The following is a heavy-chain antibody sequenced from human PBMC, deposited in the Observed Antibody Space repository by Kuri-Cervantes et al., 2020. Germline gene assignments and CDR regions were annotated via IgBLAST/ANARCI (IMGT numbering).Heavy chain of an antibody. CDR1: GFTFSSDS. D-gene: IGHD6-13*01. V-gene: IGHV3-48*02. Sequence: GGSLRLSCAASGFTFSSDSMNRVRQAPGKGLEWVSYISSSSSTIYYADSVKGRFTISRDNAENSLYLQMSSLRDEDPAVYYCARGTYSSSTGTMDVWGQGTTVTVSS. CDR3: ARGTYSSSTGTMDV. J-gene: IGHJ6*02. CDR2: ISSSSSTI.